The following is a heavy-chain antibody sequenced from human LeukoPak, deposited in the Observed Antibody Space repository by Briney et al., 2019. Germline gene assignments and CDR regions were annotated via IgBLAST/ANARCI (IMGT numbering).Heavy chain of an antibody. J-gene: IGHJ4*02. D-gene: IGHD4/OR15-4a*01. CDR1: GFTFSDHY. V-gene: IGHV3-30*18. Sequence: GGSLRLSCAASGFTFSDHYIDWVRQAPGKGLEWVAVVADDGRDKHHADSVKGRFTISRDNSKNMLLLQMNSLRPEDTAVYYCAKDGALSAAAYYFDYWGQGTLVTVSS. CDR2: VADDGRDK. CDR3: AKDGALSAAAYYFDY.